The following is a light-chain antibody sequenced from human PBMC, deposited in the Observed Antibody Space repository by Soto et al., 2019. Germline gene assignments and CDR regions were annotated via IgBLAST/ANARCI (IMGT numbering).Light chain of an antibody. CDR1: NIGSKS. V-gene: IGLV3-21*02. CDR3: QVWDTSDLNYV. Sequence: SYELTQPPSVSVAPGQTARISCGGTNIGSKSVHWYQQKPGQAPVLVVYDDSDRPSGIPERFSGSNSGNTATLTISRVEAGDEADYYCQVWDTSDLNYVFGTGTQLTVL. CDR2: DDS. J-gene: IGLJ1*01.